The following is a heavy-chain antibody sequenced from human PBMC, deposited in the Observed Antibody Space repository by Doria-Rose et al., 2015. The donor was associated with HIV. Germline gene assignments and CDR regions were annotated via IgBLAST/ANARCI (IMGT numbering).Heavy chain of an antibody. CDR1: GVSLSSPGMG. D-gene: IGHD6-13*01. J-gene: IGHJ4*02. CDR2: IFSDDER. CDR3: ARIKSSRWYHKYYFDF. Sequence: QVTLKESGPVLVKPTETLTLTCTVSGVSLSSPGMGVSWIRQPPGKALEWLANIFSDDERSNNPSLKSRLTISRGTSKSQVVLTMTDMDPVDTATYYCARIKSSRWYHKYYFDFWGQGTLVIVSA. V-gene: IGHV2-26*01.